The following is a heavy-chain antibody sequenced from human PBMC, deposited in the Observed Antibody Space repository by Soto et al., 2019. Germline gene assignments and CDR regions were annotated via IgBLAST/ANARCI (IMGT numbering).Heavy chain of an antibody. CDR1: GFTFSSYA. J-gene: IGHJ4*02. CDR2: ISGSGGST. D-gene: IGHD3-22*01. Sequence: PWGSLRLSCAASGFTFSSYAMSWVRQAPGKGLEWVSAISGSGGSTYYADSVKGRFTISRDNSKNTLYLQMNSLRAEDTAVYYCAKVAGRETYYYDSSGYYLSSWGQGTLVTVSS. V-gene: IGHV3-23*01. CDR3: AKVAGRETYYYDSSGYYLSS.